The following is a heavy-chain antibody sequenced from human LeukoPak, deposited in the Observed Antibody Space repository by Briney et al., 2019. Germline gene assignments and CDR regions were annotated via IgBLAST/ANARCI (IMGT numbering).Heavy chain of an antibody. Sequence: SETLSLTCTVSGGSISSSSYYWGWVRPPPGKGLEWIGSIYYSGSTYYNPSLKSRVTISVDTSKNQFSLKLSSVTAADTAVYYCARLVAGLRYFDYWGQGTLVTVSS. CDR1: GGSISSSSYY. V-gene: IGHV4-39*01. J-gene: IGHJ4*02. D-gene: IGHD3-9*01. CDR2: IYYSGST. CDR3: ARLVAGLRYFDY.